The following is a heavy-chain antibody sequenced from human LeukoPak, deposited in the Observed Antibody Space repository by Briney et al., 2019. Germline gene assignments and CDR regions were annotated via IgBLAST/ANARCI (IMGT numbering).Heavy chain of an antibody. CDR3: ARALDYYGSGTMPYYFDY. CDR1: GGSISSGDYY. J-gene: IGHJ4*02. Sequence: PSETLSLTCTVSGGSISSGDYYWSWIRQPPGKGPEWIGYTYYRGNTHYNPSLKSRVTISVDTSKNQFSLKLSSVTAADTAVYYCARALDYYGSGTMPYYFDYWGQGTLVTVSS. CDR2: TYYRGNT. D-gene: IGHD3-10*01. V-gene: IGHV4-30-4*01.